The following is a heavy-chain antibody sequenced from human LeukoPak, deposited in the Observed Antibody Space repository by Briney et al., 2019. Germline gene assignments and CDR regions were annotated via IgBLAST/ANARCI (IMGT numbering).Heavy chain of an antibody. CDR2: ISSSGSYI. V-gene: IGHV3-21*01. D-gene: IGHD4-23*01. J-gene: IGHJ4*02. CDR3: ATSLPRANTVTPDVDF. Sequence: PGGSLRLSCAASGFTLSSYSMNWVRQAPGKGLEWVSSISSSGSYIYYADSVKGRFTISRDNAKNSLHLQMNSLGAEDTAVFYCATSLPRANTVTPDVDFWGQGTLVTVSP. CDR1: GFTLSSYS.